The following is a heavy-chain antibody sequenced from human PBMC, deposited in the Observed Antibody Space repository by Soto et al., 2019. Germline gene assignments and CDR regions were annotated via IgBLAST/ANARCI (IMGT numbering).Heavy chain of an antibody. J-gene: IGHJ4*02. V-gene: IGHV4-31*03. Sequence: QVQLQESGPGLVKPSQTLSLTCTVSGGSISSGGYYWSWIRQHPGKGLEWIGYIYYSGSTYYNPSLKSRVTISVDTSKNQFSLKLSSVTAADTAVYYCARFRLGSYPVWEPVAVGPGDYWGQGTLVTVSS. CDR3: ARFRLGSYPVWEPVAVGPGDY. CDR1: GGSISSGGYY. CDR2: IYYSGST. D-gene: IGHD1-26*01.